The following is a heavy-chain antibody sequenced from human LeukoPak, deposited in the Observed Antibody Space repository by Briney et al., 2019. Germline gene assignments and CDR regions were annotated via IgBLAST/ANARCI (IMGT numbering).Heavy chain of an antibody. J-gene: IGHJ3*02. CDR3: TSYYDSSGYSYDAFDI. CDR2: IRSKANSYAT. V-gene: IGHV3-73*01. D-gene: IGHD3-22*01. CDR1: GFTFSGSA. Sequence: PGGSLTLSCAASGFTFSGSAMHWVRQASGKGLEWVGRIRSKANSYATAYAASVKGRFTTCRDDSKNTAYLQMNSLKTEDTAVYYCTSYYDSSGYSYDAFDIWGQGTMVTVSS.